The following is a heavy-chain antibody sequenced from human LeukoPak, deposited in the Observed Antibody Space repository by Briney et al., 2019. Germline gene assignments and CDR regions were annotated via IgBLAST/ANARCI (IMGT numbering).Heavy chain of an antibody. J-gene: IGHJ4*02. D-gene: IGHD4-17*01. CDR3: ARVGRSVTAPFDY. CDR1: GGSFSGYY. V-gene: IGHV4-34*01. CDR2: INHSGGT. Sequence: SETLSLTCAVYGGSFSGYYWSWIRQPPGKGLEWIGEINHSGGTNYNPSLKSRVTISVDTSKNQFSLKLSSVTAADTAVYYCARVGRSVTAPFDYWGQGTLVTVSS.